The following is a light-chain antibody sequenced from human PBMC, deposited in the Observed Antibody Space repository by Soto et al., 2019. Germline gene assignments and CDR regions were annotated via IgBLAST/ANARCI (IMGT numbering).Light chain of an antibody. V-gene: IGKV3-15*01. Sequence: EIVMTQSPATLSVSPGERATVSCRASQSVSRNLAWYQQKPGQAPRLLIYGASTRATGIPARFSGSGSGTECTRTIGRRQSEDFAVYYCQQYNNWPRTFGQGTKLEIK. CDR2: GAS. J-gene: IGKJ2*01. CDR3: QQYNNWPRT. CDR1: QSVSRN.